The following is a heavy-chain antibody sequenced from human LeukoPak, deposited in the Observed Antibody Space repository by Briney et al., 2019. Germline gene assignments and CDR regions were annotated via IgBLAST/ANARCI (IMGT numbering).Heavy chain of an antibody. D-gene: IGHD3-16*01. CDR2: INPNSGGT. J-gene: IGHJ4*02. CDR1: GYTLTELS. CDR3: ARGDYHVWGSSAWGHTHNIDY. Sequence: ASVKVSCKVSGYTLTELSMHWVRQAPGQGLEWMGWINPNSGGTNYAQKFQGRVTMTRDTSISTAYMELSRLRSDDTAVYYCARGDYHVWGSSAWGHTHNIDYWGQGTLVTVSS. V-gene: IGHV1-2*02.